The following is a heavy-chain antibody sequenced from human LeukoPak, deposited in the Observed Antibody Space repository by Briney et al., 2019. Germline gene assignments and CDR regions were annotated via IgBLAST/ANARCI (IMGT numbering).Heavy chain of an antibody. J-gene: IGHJ3*02. CDR1: GFTFGDYA. V-gene: IGHV3-49*04. CDR2: IRSKAYGGTT. Sequence: GLTGGSLRLSCTASGFTFGDYAMSWVRQAPGKGLEWVGFIRSKAYGGTTEYAASVKGRFTISRDDSKSIAYLQMNSLKTEDTAVYYCSRRAIVVVPAAADAFDIWGQGTMVTVSS. D-gene: IGHD2-2*01. CDR3: SRRAIVVVPAAADAFDI.